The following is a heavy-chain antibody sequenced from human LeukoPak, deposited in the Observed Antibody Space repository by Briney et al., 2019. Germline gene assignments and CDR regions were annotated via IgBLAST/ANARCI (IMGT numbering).Heavy chain of an antibody. CDR3: ARREYCSSTSCYGGRGWFDP. D-gene: IGHD2-2*01. J-gene: IGHJ5*02. V-gene: IGHV3-66*04. CDR2: IYSGGRT. CDR1: GFTVSSNY. Sequence: TGGSLRLSCAASGFTVSSNYMSWVRQAPGKGLEWVSIIYSGGRTYYADSVKGRFTISRDNSNNTLYLQMNSLRADDTAVYYCARREYCSSTSCYGGRGWFDPWGQGTLVTVSS.